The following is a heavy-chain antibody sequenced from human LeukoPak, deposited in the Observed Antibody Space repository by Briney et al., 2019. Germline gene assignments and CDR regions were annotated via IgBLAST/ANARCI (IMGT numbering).Heavy chain of an antibody. CDR2: IYYSGTT. V-gene: IGHV4-59*01. J-gene: IGHJ4*02. D-gene: IGHD6-13*01. Sequence: ASETLSLTCTVSGGSISSYYWSWIRQPAGKGLEWIGYIYYSGTTNYNPSLKSRVTISVDTSKNQFSLKLSSVTAADTAVYYCARGVYIAAAQYGYRGQGTLVTVSS. CDR1: GGSISSYY. CDR3: ARGVYIAAAQYGY.